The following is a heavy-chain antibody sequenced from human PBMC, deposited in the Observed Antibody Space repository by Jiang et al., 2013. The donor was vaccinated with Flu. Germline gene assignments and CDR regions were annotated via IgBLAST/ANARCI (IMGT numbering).Heavy chain of an antibody. J-gene: IGHJ5*02. Sequence: GPGLVKPSETLSLTCTVSGGSINSYSWSWIRQPPGKGLEWIGYIYYSGSTNYNPSLKSRVTISVDTSKNQFSLKLSSVTAADTAVYYCARDLSFYGSTRPRTYNWFDPWGQGNPGHRLL. CDR3: ARDLSFYGSTRPRTYNWFDP. CDR2: IYYSGST. D-gene: IGHD3-10*01. CDR1: GGSINSYS. V-gene: IGHV4-59*01.